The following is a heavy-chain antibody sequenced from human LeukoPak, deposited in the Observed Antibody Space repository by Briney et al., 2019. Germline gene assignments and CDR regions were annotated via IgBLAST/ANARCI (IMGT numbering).Heavy chain of an antibody. J-gene: IGHJ4*02. V-gene: IGHV3-30*03. D-gene: IGHD3-3*01. CDR1: GFIFSSYT. CDR2: ISYDGTNE. Sequence: PGGSLRLSCAASGFIFSSYTMNWVRQAPGKGLEWVALISYDGTNEYYADSVKGRFTISRDNSKSTLYLQMNSLRPEDTAVYYCARGTYDFWSGYPYSYFFDYWGQGTLVTVSS. CDR3: ARGTYDFWSGYPYSYFFDY.